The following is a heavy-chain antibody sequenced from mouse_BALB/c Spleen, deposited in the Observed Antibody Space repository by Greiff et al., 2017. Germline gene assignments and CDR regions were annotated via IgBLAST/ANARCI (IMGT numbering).Heavy chain of an antibody. Sequence: EVKLMESGGGLVQPGGSLKLSCAASGFTFSSYGMSWVRQTPDKRLELVATINSNGGGTYYPDSVKGRFTISRDNAKNTLYLQMSSLKSEDTAMYYCARDATMITTGYAMDYWGQGTSVTVSS. CDR1: GFTFSSYG. V-gene: IGHV5-6-3*01. D-gene: IGHD2-4*01. CDR3: ARDATMITTGYAMDY. CDR2: INSNGGGT. J-gene: IGHJ4*01.